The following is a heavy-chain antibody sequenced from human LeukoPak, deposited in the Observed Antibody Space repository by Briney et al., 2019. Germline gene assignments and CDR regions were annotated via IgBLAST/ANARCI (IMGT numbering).Heavy chain of an antibody. Sequence: SETLSLTCTVSGGSIRSGSYYWSWIRQPAGKGLEWIGRIYTSGSTNYNPSLKSRVTMSVDTSKNQFSLKLSSVTAADTAVYYCARARGDRGSGSYWGPSYYYYYMDVWGKGTTVTISS. CDR2: IYTSGST. D-gene: IGHD3-10*01. CDR3: ARARGDRGSGSYWGPSYYYYYMDV. V-gene: IGHV4-61*02. CDR1: GGSIRSGSYY. J-gene: IGHJ6*03.